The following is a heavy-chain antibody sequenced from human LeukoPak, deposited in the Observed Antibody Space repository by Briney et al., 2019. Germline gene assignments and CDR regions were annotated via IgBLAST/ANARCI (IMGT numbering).Heavy chain of an antibody. J-gene: IGHJ4*02. CDR3: ARVAKEWLGFFDC. D-gene: IGHD6-19*01. V-gene: IGHV4-59*08. CDR2: IYSSGST. Sequence: PSETLSLTCSVSGGSISSYYWGWVRQPPGKALELIGYIYSSGSTSYSPSLESRVTMSVETSKNQFSLKLSSATAADTAVYFCARVAKEWLGFFDCWGQGTLVTVSS. CDR1: GGSISSYY.